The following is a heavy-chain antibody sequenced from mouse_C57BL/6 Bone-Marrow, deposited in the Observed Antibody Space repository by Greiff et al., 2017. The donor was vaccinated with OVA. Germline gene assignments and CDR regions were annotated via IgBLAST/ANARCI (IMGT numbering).Heavy chain of an antibody. J-gene: IGHJ4*01. CDR3: TTWGDNYAMDY. D-gene: IGHD3-3*01. Sequence: VQLQQSGAELVRPGASVKLSCTASGFNIKDDYMHWVKQRPEQGLEWIGWIDPENGDTEYASKFQGKATITADPSSNTAYLQLSSLTSEDTAVDYCTTWGDNYAMDYWGQGTSVTVSS. CDR2: IDPENGDT. V-gene: IGHV14-4*01. CDR1: GFNIKDDY.